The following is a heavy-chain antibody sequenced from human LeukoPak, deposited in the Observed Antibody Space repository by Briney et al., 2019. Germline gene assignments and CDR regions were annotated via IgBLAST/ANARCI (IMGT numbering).Heavy chain of an antibody. D-gene: IGHD6-13*01. J-gene: IGHJ4*02. CDR1: GYSISSGYY. CDR3: ASSGIAAAGPGDY. Sequence: SETLSLTCTVSGYSISSGYYWGWIRQPPGKGLEWIGSIYHSGSTYYNPSLKSRVTISVDTSKNQFSLKLSSVTAADTAVYYCASSGIAAAGPGDYWGQGTLVTVSS. V-gene: IGHV4-38-2*02. CDR2: IYHSGST.